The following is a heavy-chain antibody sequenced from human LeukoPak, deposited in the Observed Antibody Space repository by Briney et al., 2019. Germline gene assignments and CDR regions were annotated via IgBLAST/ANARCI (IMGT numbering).Heavy chain of an antibody. CDR2: IYYSGST. Sequence: PSETLSLTCTVSGGSISSSSYHWGWIRQPPGKGLEWIGSIYYSGSTYYNPSLRSRVSISVDTSKNQLSLKLSSVTAADTAVYYCARSSSWYKEEDYWGQGTLVTVSS. CDR3: ARSSSWYKEEDY. V-gene: IGHV4-39*07. D-gene: IGHD6-13*01. CDR1: GGSISSSSYH. J-gene: IGHJ4*02.